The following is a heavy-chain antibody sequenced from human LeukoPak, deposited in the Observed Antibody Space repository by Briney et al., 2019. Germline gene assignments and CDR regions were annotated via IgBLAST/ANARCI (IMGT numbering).Heavy chain of an antibody. J-gene: IGHJ4*02. CDR1: GFTFSSYG. Sequence: GESLRLSCAASGFTFSSYGMSWVRQAPGKGLEWVSAISGSGGSTYYADSLKGRSTISRDNSKNTLYLQMNSLRAEDTAVYYCAKSDSSGYYYTWTYYFDYWGQGTLVTVSS. V-gene: IGHV3-23*01. D-gene: IGHD3-22*01. CDR2: ISGSGGST. CDR3: AKSDSSGYYYTWTYYFDY.